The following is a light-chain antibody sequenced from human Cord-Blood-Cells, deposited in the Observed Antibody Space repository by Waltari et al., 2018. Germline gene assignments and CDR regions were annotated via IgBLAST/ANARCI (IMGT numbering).Light chain of an antibody. CDR1: QSISSY. CDR2: AAS. Sequence: IQMTQSPSSLSASVGDRVTITCRASQSISSYLNWYQQKPGKAPKLLIYAASSLQSGVPSRFSGSGSGTDFTLTISSLHPEDFATYYCQQSYSTPFTFGPGTKVDIK. CDR3: QQSYSTPFT. V-gene: IGKV1-39*01. J-gene: IGKJ3*01.